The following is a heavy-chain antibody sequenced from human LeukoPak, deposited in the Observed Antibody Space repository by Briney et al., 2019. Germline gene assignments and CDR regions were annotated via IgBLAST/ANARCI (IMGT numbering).Heavy chain of an antibody. CDR1: GGSISSGDYY. J-gene: IGHJ6*03. CDR3: ARGRGLRSLSGRHYYYYMDV. D-gene: IGHD3-3*01. V-gene: IGHV4-30-4*08. Sequence: SETLSLTCTVSGGSISSGDYYWSWIRQPPGKGLEWIGYIYYSGSTYYNPSLKSRVTISVDTSKNQFSLKLSSVTAADTAVYYCARGRGLRSLSGRHYYYYMDVWGKGTTVTVSS. CDR2: IYYSGST.